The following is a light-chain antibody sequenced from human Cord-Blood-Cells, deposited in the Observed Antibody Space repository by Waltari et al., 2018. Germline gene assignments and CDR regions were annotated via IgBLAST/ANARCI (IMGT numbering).Light chain of an antibody. CDR1: SSDVGSYNL. Sequence: QSALTQPASVSGSPGQSITISCTGTSSDVGSYNLFSWYPQHPAKAPKRMIYEGSKRPSGVSNLFAGSKSGNTASLTSSGVQAEYEADYYCCSYAGSSTWVFGGGTKLTVL. V-gene: IGLV2-23*01. CDR2: EGS. CDR3: CSYAGSSTWV. J-gene: IGLJ3*02.